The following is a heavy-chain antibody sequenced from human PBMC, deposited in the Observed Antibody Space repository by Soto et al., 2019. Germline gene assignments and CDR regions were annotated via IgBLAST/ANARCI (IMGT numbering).Heavy chain of an antibody. CDR3: ADDFWSAKNPGGY. D-gene: IGHD3-3*01. CDR2: ISGSGGST. V-gene: IGHV3-23*01. Sequence: PGGSLRLSCAASGFTFSSYAMSWVRQAPGKGLEWVSAISGSGGSTYYADSVKGRFTISRDNSKNTLYLQMNSLRAEDTAVYYCADDFWSAKNPGGYWGQGTLVTVSS. CDR1: GFTFSSYA. J-gene: IGHJ4*02.